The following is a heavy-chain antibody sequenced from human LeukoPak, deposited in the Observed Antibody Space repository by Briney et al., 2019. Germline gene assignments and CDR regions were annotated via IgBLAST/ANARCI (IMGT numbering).Heavy chain of an antibody. J-gene: IGHJ3*02. CDR1: GFTFSSYS. V-gene: IGHV3-21*01. Sequence: PGGSLSLSWAASGFTFSSYSMNWVRQSTGKGREWVSSISSSSSYIYYADSVKGRFTITRDNAKNSLYLQMNSLRAEDTAVYYCAGYYDSSGYDQFGAFDIWGQGTMVTVSS. CDR3: AGYYDSSGYDQFGAFDI. D-gene: IGHD3-22*01. CDR2: ISSSSSYI.